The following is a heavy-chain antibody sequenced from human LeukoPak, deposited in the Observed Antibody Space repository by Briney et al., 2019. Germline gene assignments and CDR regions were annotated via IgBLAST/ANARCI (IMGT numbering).Heavy chain of an antibody. Sequence: GGSLRLSCAASGFTFSSYAMSWVRQAPGKGLEWVSAISGSGGSTYYADPVKGRFTISRDNSKNTLYLQMNSLRAEDTAVYYCAKMEKDIVVVPAAICAFDIWGQGTMVTVSS. D-gene: IGHD2-2*01. CDR2: ISGSGGST. V-gene: IGHV3-23*01. J-gene: IGHJ3*02. CDR1: GFTFSSYA. CDR3: AKMEKDIVVVPAAICAFDI.